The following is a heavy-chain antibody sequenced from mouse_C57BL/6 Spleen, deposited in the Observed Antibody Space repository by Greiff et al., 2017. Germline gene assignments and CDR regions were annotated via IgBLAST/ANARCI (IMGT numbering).Heavy chain of an antibody. CDR3: ARSEDYDGAWFAY. CDR1: GYTFTSYW. V-gene: IGHV1-53*01. D-gene: IGHD2-4*01. J-gene: IGHJ3*01. Sequence: VQLQQPGTELVKPGASVKLSCKASGYTFTSYWMHWVKQRPGQGLEWIGNINPSNGGTNYNEKFKSKATLTVDKSSSTAYMQLSSLTSEDAAVYYCARSEDYDGAWFAYWGQGTLVTVSA. CDR2: INPSNGGT.